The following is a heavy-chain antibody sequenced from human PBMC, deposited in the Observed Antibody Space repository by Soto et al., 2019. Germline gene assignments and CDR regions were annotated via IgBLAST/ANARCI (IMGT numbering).Heavy chain of an antibody. CDR3: ARVYYYDSSGYYRPFGAFDI. CDR1: GGSISSGGYY. D-gene: IGHD3-22*01. V-gene: IGHV4-31*03. CDR2: IYYSGST. J-gene: IGHJ3*02. Sequence: PSETLSLTCTVSGGSISSGGYYWSWIRQHPGKGLEWIGYIYYSGSTYYNPSLKSRVTISVDTSKNQFSLKLSSVTAADTAVYYCARVYYYDSSGYYRPFGAFDIWGQGTMVTVSS.